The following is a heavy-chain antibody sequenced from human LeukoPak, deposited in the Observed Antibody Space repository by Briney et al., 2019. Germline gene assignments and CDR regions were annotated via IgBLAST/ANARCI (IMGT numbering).Heavy chain of an antibody. D-gene: IGHD4-23*01. Sequence: PSETLSLTCAVYGGSFSGYYWSWIRQPPGKGLEWIGEINHSGSTNYNPSLKSRVTISVDTSKNQFSLELSSVTAADTAVYYCARGGGNSVHSTSWDYWGQGTLVTVSS. CDR1: GGSFSGYY. CDR2: INHSGST. J-gene: IGHJ4*02. V-gene: IGHV4-34*01. CDR3: ARGGGNSVHSTSWDY.